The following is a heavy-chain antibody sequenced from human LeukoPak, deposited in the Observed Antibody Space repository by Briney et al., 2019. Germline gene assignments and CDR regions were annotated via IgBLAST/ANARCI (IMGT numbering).Heavy chain of an antibody. CDR1: GFTFNNYW. CDR3: AKDAYSTSWQYNWFDS. D-gene: IGHD6-13*01. J-gene: IGHJ5*01. V-gene: IGHV3-7*03. Sequence: GGSLRLSCAASGFTFNNYWMSWVRQAPGKGLEWVANIRADGGERYYVDSVKGRYTISRDNAKNSLYLQMNSLRAEDTALYYCAKDAYSTSWQYNWFDSWGQGTLVTVSS. CDR2: IRADGGER.